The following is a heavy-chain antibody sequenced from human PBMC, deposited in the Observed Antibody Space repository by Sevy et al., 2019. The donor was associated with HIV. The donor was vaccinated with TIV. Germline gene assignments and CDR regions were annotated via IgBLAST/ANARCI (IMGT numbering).Heavy chain of an antibody. J-gene: IGHJ4*02. CDR3: AKVGDSGSYYYYFDY. CDR2: ISGSGGST. D-gene: IGHD1-26*01. CDR1: GFTLSSYD. V-gene: IGHV3-23*01. Sequence: GGSLRLSCAASGFTLSSYDMSWVRQAPGKGLEWVSAISGSGGSTYYADSVKGRFTISRDNSKNTLYLQMNSLRAEDTAVYYCAKVGDSGSYYYYFDYWGQGTLVTVSS.